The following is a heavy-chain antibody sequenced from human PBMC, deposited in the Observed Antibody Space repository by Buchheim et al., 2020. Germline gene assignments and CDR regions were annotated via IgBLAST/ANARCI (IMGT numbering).Heavy chain of an antibody. V-gene: IGHV3-7*01. CDR3: ARDKALSGGYQDY. J-gene: IGHJ4*02. Sequence: EVQVVESGGGLVQRGGSLRLSCAASGFNFDSYWMTWVRQAPGKGLEWVANINHDGSEKYYAESVKGRFDISRDNAKSSLYLQMNSLRAEDTAVYYCARDKALSGGYQDYWGQGTL. CDR1: GFNFDSYW. D-gene: IGHD2-8*02. CDR2: INHDGSEK.